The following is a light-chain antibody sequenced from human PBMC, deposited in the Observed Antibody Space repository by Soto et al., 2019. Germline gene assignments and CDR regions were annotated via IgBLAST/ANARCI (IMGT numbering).Light chain of an antibody. V-gene: IGLV2-14*01. J-gene: IGLJ2*01. CDR1: SSDIGGYNF. CDR3: SSDTSSSTLI. Sequence: QAASVSGSPGQSITISCTGTSSDIGGYNFVSWYQQHPGKAPKLLIHEVNNRPSGVSIRFSGSKSGNTASLTISGLQAEDEADYYCSSDTSSSTLIFGGGTKLTVL. CDR2: EVN.